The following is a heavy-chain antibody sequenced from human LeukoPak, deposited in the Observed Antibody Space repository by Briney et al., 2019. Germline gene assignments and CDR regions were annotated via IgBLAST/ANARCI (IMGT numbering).Heavy chain of an antibody. J-gene: IGHJ4*02. CDR3: ARDSSGYYLYYFDY. CDR2: INPNSGGT. V-gene: IGHV1-2*02. Sequence: GASVKVSCKASGYTFTGYCMHWVRQAPGQGLEWMGWINPNSGGTNYAQKFQGRVTMTRDTSISTAYMELSRLRSDDTAVYYCARDSSGYYLYYFDYWGQGTLVTVSS. D-gene: IGHD3-22*01. CDR1: GYTFTGYC.